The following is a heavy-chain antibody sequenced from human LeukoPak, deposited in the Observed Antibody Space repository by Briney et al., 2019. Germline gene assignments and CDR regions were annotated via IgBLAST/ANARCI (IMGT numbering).Heavy chain of an antibody. V-gene: IGHV3-48*01. J-gene: IGHJ4*02. CDR2: MSSSSTTI. CDR1: EFTFSSYS. Sequence: GGSLRLSCAASEFTFSSYSMNWVRQAPGKGLEWVSYMSSSSTTINYADSVKGRFTISRDNAKNSLYLQMNSLRAEDTAVYYCARGEWALFDYWGQGTLVTVSS. CDR3: ARGEWALFDY. D-gene: IGHD2-8*01.